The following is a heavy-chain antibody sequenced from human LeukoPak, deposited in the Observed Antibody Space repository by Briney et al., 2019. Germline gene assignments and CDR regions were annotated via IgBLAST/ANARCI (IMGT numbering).Heavy chain of an antibody. CDR1: GFTVSSNY. CDR3: ARVFPPNWFDP. Sequence: PGGSLRLSCAASGFTVSSNYMSWVRQAPGKGLEWVSVIYSGGSTYYADSVKGRFTISRDNSKNTLYLQMNSLRAEDTAMYYCARVFPPNWFDPWGQRTLVTVSS. CDR2: IYSGGST. V-gene: IGHV3-53*01. J-gene: IGHJ5*02. D-gene: IGHD3-10*02.